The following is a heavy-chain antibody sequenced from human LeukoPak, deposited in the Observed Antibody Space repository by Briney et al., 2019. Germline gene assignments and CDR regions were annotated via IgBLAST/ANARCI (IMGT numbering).Heavy chain of an antibody. Sequence: GGSLRLSCAASGFSFSYYWMHWARHGSGKGPVWVSRIIGDGTRTDYADSVKGRFTISRDNAKSTLYLQMNSLTVEDTAVYYCLRVDDTNGHNWFDPWGQGTLVTVSS. D-gene: IGHD2-8*01. CDR3: LRVDDTNGHNWFDP. J-gene: IGHJ5*02. CDR2: IIGDGTRT. CDR1: GFSFSYYW. V-gene: IGHV3-74*01.